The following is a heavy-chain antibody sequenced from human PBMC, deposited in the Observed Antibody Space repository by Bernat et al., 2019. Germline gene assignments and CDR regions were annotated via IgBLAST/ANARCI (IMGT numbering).Heavy chain of an antibody. J-gene: IGHJ5*02. CDR1: GFTFSSYP. V-gene: IGHV3-48*04. CDR3: ARELTTIAGFDP. Sequence: EVQLLESGGGLVRPGGSLRLSCAASGFTFSSYPMSWVRQAPGKGLEWVSYISSSGSTIYYADSVKGRFTISRDNAKNSLYLQMNSLRAEDTAVYYCARELTTIAGFDPWGQGTLVTVSS. D-gene: IGHD1-1*01. CDR2: ISSSGSTI.